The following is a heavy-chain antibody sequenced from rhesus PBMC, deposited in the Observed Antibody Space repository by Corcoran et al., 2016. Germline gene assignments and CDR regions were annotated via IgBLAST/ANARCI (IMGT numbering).Heavy chain of an antibody. V-gene: IGHV4-173*01. Sequence: QLQLQESGPGLVKPLETLSLTCAVSGGSISSNYLSWIRQPPGTGLGWIGRISGKGGSTDHNTTLKRRVTISTETSKNQFSRNVRSVTAADTAVYYCARVYDSGYYRGHYYGLDSWGQGVVVTVSS. CDR2: ISGKGGST. J-gene: IGHJ6*01. D-gene: IGHD3-28*01. CDR3: ARVYDSGYYRGHYYGLDS. CDR1: GGSISSNY.